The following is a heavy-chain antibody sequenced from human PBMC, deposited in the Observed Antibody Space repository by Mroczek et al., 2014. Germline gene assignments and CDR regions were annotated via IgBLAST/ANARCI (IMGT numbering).Heavy chain of an antibody. CDR3: ARGGVEMKDY. V-gene: IGHV4-59*01. D-gene: IGHD5-24*01. Sequence: QVQLQESGPGPVKPSETLSLTCTVSGGSISSYYWSWIRQPPGKGLEWIGYIYYSGSTNYNPSLKSRVTISVDTSKNQFSLKLSSVTAADTAVYYCARGGVEMKDYWGQGTLVTVSS. CDR2: IYYSGST. CDR1: GGSISSYY. J-gene: IGHJ4*02.